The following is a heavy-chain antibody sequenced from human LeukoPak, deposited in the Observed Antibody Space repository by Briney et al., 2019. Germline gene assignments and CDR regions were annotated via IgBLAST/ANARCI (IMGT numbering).Heavy chain of an antibody. D-gene: IGHD4-17*01. CDR3: ARDQSVVGDGVRDN. V-gene: IGHV3-7*01. CDR2: IKQDGSEK. Sequence: GGSLRLSCAASGFTFSSYWMSWVRQAPGKGLEWVANIKQDGSEKYYVDSVKGRFTISRDNSKNTLYLQMDSLRSEDTAVYYCARDQSVVGDGVRDNWGQGTLVTVSS. J-gene: IGHJ4*02. CDR1: GFTFSSYW.